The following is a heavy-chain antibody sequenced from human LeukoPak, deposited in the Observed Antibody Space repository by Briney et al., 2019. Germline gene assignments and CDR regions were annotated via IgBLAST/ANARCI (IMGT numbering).Heavy chain of an antibody. CDR3: ARRAYYSGSFAGYYFDY. V-gene: IGHV4-4*09. D-gene: IGHD1-26*01. Sequence: SETLSLTCTVSGGSISSYYWSWIRQPPGKGLEWIGYIYTSGSTNYNPSPKSRVTISVDTSKNQFSLKLSSVTAADTAVYYCARRAYYSGSFAGYYFDYWGQGTLVTVSS. J-gene: IGHJ4*02. CDR1: GGSISSYY. CDR2: IYTSGST.